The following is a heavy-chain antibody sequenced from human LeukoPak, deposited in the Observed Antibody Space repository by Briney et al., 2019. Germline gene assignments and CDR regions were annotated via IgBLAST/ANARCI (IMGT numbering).Heavy chain of an antibody. Sequence: GGSLRLSCAASGFTFSSNYMSWVRQAPGKGLEWVSVIYSGGSTYYADSVKGRFTIARDNSKNTLYLQMNSLRAEDTAVYYCAGVSGSGSYYPLYYGMDVWGQGTTVTVSS. CDR3: AGVSGSGSYYPLYYGMDV. CDR1: GFTFSSNY. CDR2: IYSGGST. D-gene: IGHD3-10*01. J-gene: IGHJ6*02. V-gene: IGHV3-53*01.